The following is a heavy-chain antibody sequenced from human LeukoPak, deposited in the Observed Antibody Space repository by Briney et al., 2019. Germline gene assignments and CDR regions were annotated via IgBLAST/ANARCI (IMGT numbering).Heavy chain of an antibody. CDR3: ARRSGSYPPLDY. J-gene: IGHJ4*02. Sequence: SETLSLTCTVSGGSISSFYWSWIRQAAGKGLEWIGRIYTSGSTNYNPSLKSRITMSVDTSKNQFSLKLRSVAAADTAVYYCARRSGSYPPLDYWGQGTLVTVSS. CDR2: IYTSGST. V-gene: IGHV4-4*07. CDR1: GGSISSFY. D-gene: IGHD3-10*01.